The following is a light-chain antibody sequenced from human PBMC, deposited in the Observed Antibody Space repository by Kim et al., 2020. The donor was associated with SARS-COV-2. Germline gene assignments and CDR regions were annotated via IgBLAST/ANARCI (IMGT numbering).Light chain of an antibody. CDR3: SSYTSSNTVV. V-gene: IGLV2-18*02. J-gene: IGLJ2*01. CDR2: EVN. Sequence: GQLSTFPCTGTSSDVGSYNRVSWYQQPPGTAPKVMIYEVNNRPSGVPDRFSGSKSGDTASLTISGLQAEDEADYYCSSYTSSNTVVFGGGTKLTVL. CDR1: SSDVGSYNR.